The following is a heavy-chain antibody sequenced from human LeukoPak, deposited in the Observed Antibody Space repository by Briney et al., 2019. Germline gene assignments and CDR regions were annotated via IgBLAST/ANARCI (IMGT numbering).Heavy chain of an antibody. CDR2: IYWDDDK. CDR1: GFSLSTSGVG. J-gene: IGHJ3*02. Sequence: SGPTLVKPTQTLTLTCTFSGFSLSTSGVGVGWIRQPPGKALEWLALIYWDDDKRYSPSLESRLTITKDTSKNQVVLTMTNMDPVDTATYYCAHRLVVATLNAFDIWGQGTMVTVSS. D-gene: IGHD2-21*02. CDR3: AHRLVVATLNAFDI. V-gene: IGHV2-5*02.